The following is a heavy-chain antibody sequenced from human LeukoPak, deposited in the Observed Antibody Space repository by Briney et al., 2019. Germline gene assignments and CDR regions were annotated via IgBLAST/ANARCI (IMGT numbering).Heavy chain of an antibody. D-gene: IGHD2-2*01. J-gene: IGHJ4*02. CDR1: GGTFSSYA. CDR2: IIPIFGTA. Sequence: SVKVSCKASGGTFSSYAISWVRQAPGQGLEWMGGIIPIFGTANYAQKFQGRVTITADESTSTAYMELSSLRSEDTAVYYCATRPQYCSSTSCYSDYWGQGTLVTVSS. CDR3: ATRPQYCSSTSCYSDY. V-gene: IGHV1-69*01.